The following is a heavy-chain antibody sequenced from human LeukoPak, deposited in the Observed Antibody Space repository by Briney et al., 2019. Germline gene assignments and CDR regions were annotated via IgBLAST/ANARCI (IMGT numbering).Heavy chain of an antibody. V-gene: IGHV1-2*02. CDR3: ARKRGVGVDTNAFDM. CDR1: GYTITGYY. CDR2: INANNDGS. Sequence: GASVKVSCKASGYTITGYYMHWVRQAPGQWLEWMGWINANNDGSVYAQKFQGRVTMTRDTSINTAYMELSRLRSDDTAVYYCARKRGVGVDTNAFDMWGQGTMVTVSS. D-gene: IGHD3-3*01. J-gene: IGHJ3*02.